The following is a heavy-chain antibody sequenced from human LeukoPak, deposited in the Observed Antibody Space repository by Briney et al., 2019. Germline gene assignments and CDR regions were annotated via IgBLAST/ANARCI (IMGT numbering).Heavy chain of an antibody. V-gene: IGHV4-38-2*01. CDR3: ARLWPFSEGYFDY. D-gene: IGHD2-21*01. Sequence: SETLSLTCAVSGYSISSGYYWGWIRQPPGKGLEWIGSIYHSGGTYYNPSLKSRVTISVDTSKNQFSLKLSSVTAADTAVYYCARLWPFSEGYFDYWGQGTLVTVSS. CDR1: GYSISSGYY. CDR2: IYHSGGT. J-gene: IGHJ4*02.